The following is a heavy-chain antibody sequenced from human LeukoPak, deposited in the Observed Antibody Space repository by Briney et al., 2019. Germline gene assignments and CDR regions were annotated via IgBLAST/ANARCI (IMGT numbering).Heavy chain of an antibody. CDR3: ASAYEYSNSGGMDV. CDR1: GGSISSGDYY. V-gene: IGHV4-30-4*01. J-gene: IGHJ6*02. Sequence: SQTLSLTCTVSGGSISSGDYYWSWIRQPPGKGLEWIGYIYYSGSTYYNPSLKSRVTISVDTSKNQFSLKLSSVTAADTAVYYCASAYEYSNSGGMDVWGQGTTVTVSS. CDR2: IYYSGST. D-gene: IGHD4-4*01.